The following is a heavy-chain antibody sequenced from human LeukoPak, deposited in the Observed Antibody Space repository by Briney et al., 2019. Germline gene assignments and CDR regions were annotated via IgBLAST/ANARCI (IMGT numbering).Heavy chain of an antibody. CDR2: IFYSGGS. V-gene: IGHV4-39*07. J-gene: IGHJ6*03. CDR1: GGSISSTSYY. Sequence: PSGTLSLTCTVSGGSISSTSYYWGWIRQPPGKGLEWIGNIFYSGGSYYNPSLKSRVTISVDTSKNQLSLKLSPVTAADTAVYYCTRDPYYYGAYYYMDVWGKGTTVTVSS. D-gene: IGHD3-10*01. CDR3: TRDPYYYGAYYYMDV.